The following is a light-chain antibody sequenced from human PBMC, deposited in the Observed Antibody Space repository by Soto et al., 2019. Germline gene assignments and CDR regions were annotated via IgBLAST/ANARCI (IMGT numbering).Light chain of an antibody. CDR1: QSVNSLY. V-gene: IGKV3-20*01. CDR3: QYYRGSHT. CDR2: GAS. J-gene: IGKJ4*01. Sequence: EIVLTQSPGTLSLSPGERATLSCRASQSVNSLYLAWYQQKPGQAPRLLIYGASSRATGIPDRFSGSGSGTDFTPTISRLQHEDFAVYYCQYYRGSHTFGGGTKVESK.